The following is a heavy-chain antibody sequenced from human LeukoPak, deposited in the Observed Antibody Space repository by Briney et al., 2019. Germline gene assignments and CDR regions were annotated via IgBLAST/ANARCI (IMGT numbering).Heavy chain of an antibody. J-gene: IGHJ6*02. CDR2: ISGSGDGT. D-gene: IGHD3-10*01. CDR1: GFTFDNYA. Sequence: GGSLRLSCTASGFTFDNYAMIWVRQASGKGLEWVSVISGSGDGTDSADSVRGRFTISRDNSKNTLYLEMSSLRVEDTAVYHCAKGRNSYDSGRCHGPNCYYGMDVWGQGTTVIVSS. V-gene: IGHV3-23*01. CDR3: AKGRNSYDSGRCHGPNCYYGMDV.